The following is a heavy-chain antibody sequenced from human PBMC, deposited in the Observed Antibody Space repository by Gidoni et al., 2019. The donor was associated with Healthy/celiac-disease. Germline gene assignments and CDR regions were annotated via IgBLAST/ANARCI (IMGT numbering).Heavy chain of an antibody. Sequence: EVQLVESGGGLVKPGGSLRLSCAASGFTFSSYSMNWVRQAPGKGLEWVSSISSSSSYIYYADSVKGRFTISRDNAKNSLYLQMNSLRAEDTAVYYCARARKDIVVVVAARGDGYFDYWGQGTLVTVSS. J-gene: IGHJ4*02. CDR3: ARARKDIVVVVAARGDGYFDY. V-gene: IGHV3-21*01. D-gene: IGHD2-15*01. CDR1: GFTFSSYS. CDR2: ISSSSSYI.